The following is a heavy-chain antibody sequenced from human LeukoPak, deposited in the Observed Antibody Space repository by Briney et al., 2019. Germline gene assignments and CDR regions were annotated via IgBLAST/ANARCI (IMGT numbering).Heavy chain of an antibody. CDR1: GYTFTGYY. Sequence: GASVKVSCKASGYTFTGYYMHWVRQAPGQGLEGMGWINPNSGGTNYAQKFQGRVTMTRDTSISTAYMELSRLRSDDTAVYYCARERITMVRGAKSNWFDPWGQGTLVTVSS. J-gene: IGHJ5*02. D-gene: IGHD3-10*01. CDR3: ARERITMVRGAKSNWFDP. CDR2: INPNSGGT. V-gene: IGHV1-2*02.